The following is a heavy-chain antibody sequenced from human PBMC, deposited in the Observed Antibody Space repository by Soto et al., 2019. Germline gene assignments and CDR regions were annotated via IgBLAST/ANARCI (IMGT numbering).Heavy chain of an antibody. J-gene: IGHJ6*02. V-gene: IGHV3-23*01. CDR1: GFTFSSYA. Sequence: EVQLLESGGGLVQPGGSLRLSCAASGFTFSSYAMSWVRQAPGKGLEWVSVISGSGGSTYYADSVKGRFTSSRDNAKNPQYRQMNSLRAEETALYYCEKDGDRSSRHYYYGMDVWGQGTTVTVSS. CDR3: EKDGDRSSRHYYYGMDV. CDR2: ISGSGGST. D-gene: IGHD3-10*01.